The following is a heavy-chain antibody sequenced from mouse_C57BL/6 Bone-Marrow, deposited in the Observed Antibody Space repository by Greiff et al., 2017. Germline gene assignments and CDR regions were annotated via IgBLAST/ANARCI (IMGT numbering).Heavy chain of an antibody. D-gene: IGHD2-4*01. CDR1: GYAFSSSW. CDR3: ARCGLRRGFAY. CDR2: IYPGDGDT. V-gene: IGHV1-82*01. Sequence: QVQLLQSGPELVKPGASVKISCKASGYAFSSSWMNWVKQRPGKGLEWIGRIYPGDGDTNYNGKFKGKATLTADKSSSTAYMQLSSLTSEDSAVYFCARCGLRRGFAYWGQGTLVTVSA. J-gene: IGHJ3*01.